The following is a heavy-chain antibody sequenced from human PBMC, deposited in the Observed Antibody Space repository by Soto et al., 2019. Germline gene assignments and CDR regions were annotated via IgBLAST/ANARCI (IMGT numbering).Heavy chain of an antibody. V-gene: IGHV2-5*01. D-gene: IGHD1-1*01. CDR1: GFSLNSDEVG. CDR3: AHTGHLVDAFDF. Sequence: QITLKESAPTLVKPTETLTLTCAFSGFSLNSDEVGVGWIRQPPGKALECLALLYGKGDTRFSPSLKSRLTITKDTSANLVVLSLANVDPVDTATYYCAHTGHLVDAFDFWGQGTLVTVSS. CDR2: LYGKGDT. J-gene: IGHJ3*01.